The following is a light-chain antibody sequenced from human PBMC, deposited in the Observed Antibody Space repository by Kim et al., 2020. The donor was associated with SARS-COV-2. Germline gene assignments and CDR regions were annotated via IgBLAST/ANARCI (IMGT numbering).Light chain of an antibody. V-gene: IGLV2-11*01. J-gene: IGLJ1*01. CDR3: CSYAGSYTYV. CDR2: DVS. Sequence: GQSVTISSTGTSSAVGGYNYVSWYQQHPGKAPKLMIYDVSKRPSGVPDRFSGSKSGNTASLTISGLQAEDEADYYCCSYAGSYTYVFGTGTKVTVL. CDR1: SSAVGGYNY.